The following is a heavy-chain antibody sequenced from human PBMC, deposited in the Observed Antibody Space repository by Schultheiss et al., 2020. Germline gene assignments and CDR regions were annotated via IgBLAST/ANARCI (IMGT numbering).Heavy chain of an antibody. Sequence: SETLSLTCTVSGGSISGYYWSWIRQPPGKGLEWIGYIYYSGTTNYNPSLKSRVTMSVDTSNNQFSLKLTSVTAADTAVYYCARHFSGTYYTNYYYMDVWGKGTTGTVS. CDR2: IYYSGTT. CDR1: GGSISGYY. D-gene: IGHD3-10*01. J-gene: IGHJ6*03. CDR3: ARHFSGTYYTNYYYMDV. V-gene: IGHV4-59*08.